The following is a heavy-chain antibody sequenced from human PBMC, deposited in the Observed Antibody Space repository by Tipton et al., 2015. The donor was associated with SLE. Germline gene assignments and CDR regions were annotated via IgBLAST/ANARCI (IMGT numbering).Heavy chain of an antibody. CDR2: INHSGST. V-gene: IGHV4-39*07. CDR1: GGSISSSSYY. CDR3: ARAGSSRARRDAFDI. Sequence: TLSLTCTVSGGSISSSSYYWSWIRQPPGKGLEWIGEINHSGSTNYNPSLKSRVTISVDTSKNQFSLKLSSVTAADTAVYYCARAGSSRARRDAFDIWGQGTMVTVSS. D-gene: IGHD6-13*01. J-gene: IGHJ3*02.